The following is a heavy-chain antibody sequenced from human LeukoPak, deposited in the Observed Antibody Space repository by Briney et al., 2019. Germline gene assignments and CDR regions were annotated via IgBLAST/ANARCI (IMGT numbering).Heavy chain of an antibody. Sequence: ASVKVSCKASGYTFTGYYMHWVRQAPGQGLEWMGWINPNSGGTNYTQKFQGRVTMTRDTSISTAYMELSRLRSDDTAVYYCARWLELQWDAFDIWGQGTMLTVSS. J-gene: IGHJ3*02. CDR1: GYTFTGYY. V-gene: IGHV1-2*02. CDR3: ARWLELQWDAFDI. CDR2: INPNSGGT. D-gene: IGHD1-7*01.